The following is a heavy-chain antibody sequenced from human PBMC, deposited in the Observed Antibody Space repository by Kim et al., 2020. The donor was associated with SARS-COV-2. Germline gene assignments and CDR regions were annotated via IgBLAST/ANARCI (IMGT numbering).Heavy chain of an antibody. V-gene: IGHV1-3*01. CDR3: ARGDNTYYYGSGSQTGVGY. Sequence: ASVKVSCKASGYTFTSYAMHWVRQAPGQRLEWMGWINAGNGNTKYSQKFQGRVTITRDTSASTAYMGLSSLRSEDTAVYYCARGDNTYYYGSGSQTGVGYWGQGTLVTVSS. D-gene: IGHD3-10*01. J-gene: IGHJ4*02. CDR1: GYTFTSYA. CDR2: INAGNGNT.